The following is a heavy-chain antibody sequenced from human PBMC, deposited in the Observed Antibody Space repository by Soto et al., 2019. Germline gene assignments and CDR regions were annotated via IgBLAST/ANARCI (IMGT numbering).Heavy chain of an antibody. D-gene: IGHD4-4*01. Sequence: GGSMRLSRAAAGCTFSSYAMSWVRQATEKGLEWVSAISGSGGSTYYADSVKGRFTISRDNSKNTLYLQMNSLRAEDTAVYYCGKAHSRGWPQYYYYMDVWGKGATLTVSS. CDR1: GCTFSSYA. CDR2: ISGSGGST. V-gene: IGHV3-23*01. J-gene: IGHJ6*03. CDR3: GKAHSRGWPQYYYYMDV.